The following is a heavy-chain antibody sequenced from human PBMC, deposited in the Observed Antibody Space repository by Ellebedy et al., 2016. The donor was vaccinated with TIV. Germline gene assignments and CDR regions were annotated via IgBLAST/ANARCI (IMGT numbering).Heavy chain of an antibody. D-gene: IGHD3-10*01. J-gene: IGHJ4*02. CDR2: IRGSGRDA. CDR1: GFTFSYYA. V-gene: IGHV3-23*01. CDR3: EKSASETMVRGSDY. Sequence: GESLKISCAASGFTFSYYAMSWVRQAPGKGLEWVAAIRGSGRDAFYADSVQGRFTISRDTSKDALYLQMNSLRAEDTAIYYCEKSASETMVRGSDYWGQGTLVTVSS.